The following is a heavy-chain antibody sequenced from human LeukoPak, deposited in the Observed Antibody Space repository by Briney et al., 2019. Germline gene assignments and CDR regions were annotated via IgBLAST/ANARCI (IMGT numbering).Heavy chain of an antibody. CDR2: IYYSGST. Sequence: SQTLSLTCTVSGGSISSGGYYRSWIRQHPGKGPERIGYIYYSGSTYYNPSLKSRVTISVDTSKNQFSLKLSSVTAADTAVYYCARGHSIAAAGKVPGRHYFDYWGQGTLVTVSS. CDR1: GGSISSGGYY. J-gene: IGHJ4*02. CDR3: ARGHSIAAAGKVPGRHYFDY. V-gene: IGHV4-31*03. D-gene: IGHD6-13*01.